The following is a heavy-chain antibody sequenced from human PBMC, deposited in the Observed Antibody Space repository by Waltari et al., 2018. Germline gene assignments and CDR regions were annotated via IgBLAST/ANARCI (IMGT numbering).Heavy chain of an antibody. CDR1: GCSISSSSYY. V-gene: IGHV4-39*02. J-gene: IGHJ4*02. CDR3: ARVEQQQLVQSGYFDY. Sequence: QLQLQESGPGLVKPSETLSLTCTVSGCSISSSSYYWGWIRQPPGKGLEWIGSIYYSGSTYYNPYLKSRVTISVDTSKNTLYLQMNSMRAEDTAVYYCARVEQQQLVQSGYFDYWGQGTLVTVSS. CDR2: IYYSGST. D-gene: IGHD6-13*01.